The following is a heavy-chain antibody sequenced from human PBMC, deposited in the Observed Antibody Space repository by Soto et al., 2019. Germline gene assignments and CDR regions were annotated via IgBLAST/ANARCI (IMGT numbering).Heavy chain of an antibody. CDR1: GFTFSSYA. CDR2: ISYDGSNK. V-gene: IGHV3-30-3*01. J-gene: IGHJ6*02. D-gene: IGHD4-17*01. Sequence: TGGSLRLSCAASGFTFSSYAMHWVRQAPGKGLEWVAVISYDGSNKYYADSVKGRFTISRDNSKNTLYLQMNSLRAEDTAVYYCARDRATVTTVLDYYGMDVWGQGTTVTVSS. CDR3: ARDRATVTTVLDYYGMDV.